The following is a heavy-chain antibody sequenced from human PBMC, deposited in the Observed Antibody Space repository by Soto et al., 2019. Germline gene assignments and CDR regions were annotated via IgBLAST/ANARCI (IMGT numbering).Heavy chain of an antibody. J-gene: IGHJ4*02. CDR3: PRDPRAESSGTGDH. CDR1: GFTFSMYW. D-gene: IGHD1-26*01. V-gene: IGHV3-74*01. CDR2: ISDYGTTT. Sequence: PGGSLRLSCVVSGFTFSMYWMHWVRQVPGQSPFWVSRISDYGTTTNYADAVRGRFTISRDNSKNTLYLQMNNLKPDDTAIYYFPRDPRAESSGTGDHWGQGTPVTVSS.